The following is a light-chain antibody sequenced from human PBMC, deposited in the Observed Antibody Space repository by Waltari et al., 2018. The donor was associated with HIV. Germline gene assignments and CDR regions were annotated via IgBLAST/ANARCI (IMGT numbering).Light chain of an antibody. V-gene: IGKV4-1*01. J-gene: IGKJ4*01. Sequence: DIVVPQSPASLAVSLGDRATNHSQSKHSVFYSSNNKNYLAWYQQKPGQPPKLLIYWASTRESGVPDRFSGSGSGTDFTLTISSLQAEDVAVYYCQQYYSSPLTFGGGTKVEIK. CDR1: HSVFYSSNNKNY. CDR2: WAS. CDR3: QQYYSSPLT.